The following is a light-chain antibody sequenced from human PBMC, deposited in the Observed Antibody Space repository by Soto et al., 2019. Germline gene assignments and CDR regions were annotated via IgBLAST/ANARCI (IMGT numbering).Light chain of an antibody. CDR2: SNS. CDR3: AAWDDSLSGYV. CDR1: SSNIGTNT. J-gene: IGLJ1*01. Sequence: QSVLTQPPSASVTPGQRVSISCSGSSSNIGTNTVNWYQQLPGTAPKLLIYSNSQRPSGVPDRFSGSKSGTSASLAISGLQSDDDADYYCAAWDDSLSGYVFGTGTKVTVL. V-gene: IGLV1-44*01.